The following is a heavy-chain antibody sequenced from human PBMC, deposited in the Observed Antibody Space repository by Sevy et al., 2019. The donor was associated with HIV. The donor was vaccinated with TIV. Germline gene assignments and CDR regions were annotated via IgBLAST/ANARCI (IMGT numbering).Heavy chain of an antibody. CDR1: GFTFSSYA. J-gene: IGHJ3*02. D-gene: IGHD5-18*01. CDR3: AKGKGIQLWLTPPYHAFDT. CDR2: ISGSGGST. V-gene: IGHV3-23*01. Sequence: GGSLRLSCAASGFTFSSYAMSWVRQAPGKGLEWVSAISGSGGSTYYADSVKGRFTISRDNSKNTLYLQMNSLRAEDTAVYYCAKGKGIQLWLTPPYHAFDTWGQGTMVTVSS.